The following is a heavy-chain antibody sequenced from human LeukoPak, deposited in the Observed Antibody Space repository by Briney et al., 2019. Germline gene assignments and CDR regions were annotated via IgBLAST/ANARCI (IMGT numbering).Heavy chain of an antibody. J-gene: IGHJ4*02. D-gene: IGHD1-26*01. CDR2: ISYDGSNK. V-gene: IGHV3-30*04. CDR3: ARGRWSGSYLDY. Sequence: GGSLRLSCAASGFTFSSYAMHWVRQAPGKGLEWVAVISYDGSNKYYADSVKGRFTISRDNSKNTLYLQMNSLRAEDTAVYYCARGRWSGSYLDYWGQGTLVTVSS. CDR1: GFTFSSYA.